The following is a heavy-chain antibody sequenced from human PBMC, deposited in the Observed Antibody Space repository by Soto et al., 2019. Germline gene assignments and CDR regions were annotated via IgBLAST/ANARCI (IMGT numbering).Heavy chain of an antibody. CDR3: ARDSRGYCTNGVCYTNYFDY. J-gene: IGHJ4*02. V-gene: IGHV1-69*13. Sequence: SVKVSCKASGGTFSSYAISWVRQAPGQGLEWMGGIIPIFGTANYTQKFQGRVTITADESTSTAYMELSSLRSEDTAVYYCARDSRGYCTNGVCYTNYFDYWGQGTLVTSPQ. CDR2: IIPIFGTA. D-gene: IGHD2-8*01. CDR1: GGTFSSYA.